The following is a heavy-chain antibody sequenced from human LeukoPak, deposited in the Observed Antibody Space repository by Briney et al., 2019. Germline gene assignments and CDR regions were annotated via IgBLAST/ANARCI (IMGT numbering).Heavy chain of an antibody. D-gene: IGHD2-2*01. V-gene: IGHV3-21*01. CDR3: ARGRGSVVPAAIYFDY. Sequence: GGSLRLSCAASGFTFSSYSMNWVRQAPGKGLEWVSSISSSSSYIYYADSVKGRFTISRDNAKNSLYLQMNSLRVEDMAVYYCARGRGSVVPAAIYFDYWGQGTLVTVSS. CDR2: ISSSSSYI. CDR1: GFTFSSYS. J-gene: IGHJ4*02.